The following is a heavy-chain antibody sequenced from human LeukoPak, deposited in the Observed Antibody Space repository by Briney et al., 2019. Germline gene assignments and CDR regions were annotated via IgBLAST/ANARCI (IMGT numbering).Heavy chain of an antibody. CDR2: IEQDGSEK. Sequence: GGSLRLSCAASGFIFKDYWMIWVRQAPGKGLEWVANIEQDGSEKYYVDSVKGRFTISRDNAKNSLYLQMNTLRAEDTAMYYCAKDAQPRSRWFDPWGQGTLVTVSS. CDR3: AKDAQPRSRWFDP. CDR1: GFIFKDYW. J-gene: IGHJ5*02. V-gene: IGHV3-7*03. D-gene: IGHD3-16*01.